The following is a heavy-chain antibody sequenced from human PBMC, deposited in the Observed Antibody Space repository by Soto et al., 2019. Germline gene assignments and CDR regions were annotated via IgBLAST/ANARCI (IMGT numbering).Heavy chain of an antibody. D-gene: IGHD4-4*01. V-gene: IGHV3-23*01. J-gene: IGHJ6*03. CDR3: AKDRISNYASLKWYYYMDV. CDR2: ISGSGGST. Sequence: GGSLRLSCAASGFTFSSYAMSWVRQAPGKGLEWVSAISGSGGSTYYADSVKGRFTISRDNSKNTLYLQMNSLRAEDTAVYYCAKDRISNYASLKWYYYMDVWGKGTTVTVSS. CDR1: GFTFSSYA.